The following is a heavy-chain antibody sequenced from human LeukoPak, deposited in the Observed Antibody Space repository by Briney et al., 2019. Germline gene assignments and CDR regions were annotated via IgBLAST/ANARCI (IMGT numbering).Heavy chain of an antibody. CDR3: AKAMEDGNADRFDY. CDR1: GFTFSSYA. J-gene: IGHJ4*02. CDR2: ISGSGGRT. V-gene: IGHV3-23*01. Sequence: PGGSLRLSCAASGFTFSSYAMSWVRQAPGKGLEWVSIISGSGGRTSHADSVKGRFTIPRDNSKNTLYLQVNSLRAEDSAVYYCAKAMEDGNADRFDYWGQGTLVTVSS. D-gene: IGHD3-3*01.